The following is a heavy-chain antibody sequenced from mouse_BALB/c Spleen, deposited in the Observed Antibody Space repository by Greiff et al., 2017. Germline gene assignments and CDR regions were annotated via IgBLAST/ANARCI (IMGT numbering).Heavy chain of an antibody. CDR3: TRYYGPYYYAMDY. V-gene: IGHV1-15*01. J-gene: IGHJ4*01. CDR2: IDPETGGT. Sequence: VQLQQSGAELVRPGASVTLSCKASGYTFTDYEMHWVKQTPVHGLEWIGAIDPETGGTAYNQKFKGKATLTADKSSSTAYMELRSLTSEDSAVYYCTRYYGPYYYAMDYWGQGTSVTVSS. D-gene: IGHD1-2*01. CDR1: GYTFTDYE.